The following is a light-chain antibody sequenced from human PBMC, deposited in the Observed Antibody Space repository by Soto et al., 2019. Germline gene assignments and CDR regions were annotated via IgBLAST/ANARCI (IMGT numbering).Light chain of an antibody. CDR3: QQLNSYPYT. CDR1: QSIGTN. V-gene: IGKV1-39*01. Sequence: DIQMTQSPSSLSASVGDRVTITCRASQSIGTNLNWYHQKPGKAPNLLIYDASSLQSGVPSRFSGSGSGTDFTLTISSLQPEDFATYFCQQLNSYPYTFGQGTKLEIK. J-gene: IGKJ2*01. CDR2: DAS.